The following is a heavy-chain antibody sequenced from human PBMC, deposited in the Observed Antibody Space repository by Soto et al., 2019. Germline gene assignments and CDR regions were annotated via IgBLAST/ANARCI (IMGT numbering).Heavy chain of an antibody. CDR3: VRGSRGHDQLFDD. J-gene: IGHJ4*02. D-gene: IGHD5-12*01. CDR2: IDASGSA. Sequence: PSETLSLTCTVSGASISDYYWIWIRHPAGKRLEWLGRIDASGSAYYSPSLKSRVTMSVDTSKNQFSLKLTSVTAADTAVYYCVRGSRGHDQLFDDWRRAILDNVSS. V-gene: IGHV4-4*07. CDR1: GASISDYY.